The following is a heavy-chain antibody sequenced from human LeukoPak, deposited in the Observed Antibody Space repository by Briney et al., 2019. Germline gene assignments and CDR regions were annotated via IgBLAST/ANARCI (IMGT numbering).Heavy chain of an antibody. V-gene: IGHV1-18*01. CDR2: ISAYNGKT. Sequence: ASVRVSCKASGYTFSNYAISWVRQAPGQGLEWMGWISAYNGKTNYAPKRQGRVTMTTDTSTSAAYMELRSLRSDDTAVYYCARAWGEDIAARPYYFDYWGQGSLVTVSS. CDR1: GYTFSNYA. D-gene: IGHD6-6*01. CDR3: ARAWGEDIAARPYYFDY. J-gene: IGHJ4*02.